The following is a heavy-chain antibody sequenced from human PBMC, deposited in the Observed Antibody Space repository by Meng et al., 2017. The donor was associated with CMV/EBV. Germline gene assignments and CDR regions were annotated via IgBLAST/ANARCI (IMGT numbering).Heavy chain of an antibody. V-gene: IGHV3-20*03. CDR2: INWNGGDT. CDR1: ELA. J-gene: IGHJ6*02. D-gene: IGHD6-13*01. Sequence: ELAMSGDRRVQGNGLEWVSNINWNGGDTGYADSVRGRFTISRDNAKNSLYLEMNSLRAEDTALYYCARNSSNWSLGDYFYYYGLDVWGQGTTVTVSS. CDR3: ARNSSNWSLGDYFYYYGLDV.